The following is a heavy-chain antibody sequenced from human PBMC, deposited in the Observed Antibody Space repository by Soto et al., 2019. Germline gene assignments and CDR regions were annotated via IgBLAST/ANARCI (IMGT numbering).Heavy chain of an antibody. Sequence: ASVKVSCKASGYTFTSYGISWVRQAPGQGLEWMGWISAYNGNTNYAQKLQGRVTMTTDTSTSTAYMGLRSLRSDGTAVYYCARDSWQQWLVLDYYYYGMDVWGQGTTVTVSS. D-gene: IGHD6-19*01. CDR3: ARDSWQQWLVLDYYYYGMDV. CDR2: ISAYNGNT. J-gene: IGHJ6*02. CDR1: GYTFTSYG. V-gene: IGHV1-18*04.